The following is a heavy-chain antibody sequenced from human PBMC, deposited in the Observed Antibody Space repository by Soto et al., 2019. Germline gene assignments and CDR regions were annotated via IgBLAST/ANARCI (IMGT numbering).Heavy chain of an antibody. CDR1: GFTFSSYA. Sequence: GGSLRLSCATSGFTFSSYAMHWVRQAPGKGLEWVAVISYDGSNKYYADSVKGRFTISRDNSKNTLYLQMNSLRAEDTAVYYCARDYYVHYYYYGMDVWGQGTTVTVSS. CDR2: ISYDGSNK. D-gene: IGHD1-26*01. V-gene: IGHV3-30-3*01. CDR3: ARDYYVHYYYYGMDV. J-gene: IGHJ6*02.